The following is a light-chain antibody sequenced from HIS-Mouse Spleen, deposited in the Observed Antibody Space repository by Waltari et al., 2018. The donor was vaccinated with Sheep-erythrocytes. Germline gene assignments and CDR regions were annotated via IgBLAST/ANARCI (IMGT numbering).Light chain of an antibody. CDR3: QQSYSTPYT. CDR1: QSISGY. V-gene: IGKV1-39*01. J-gene: IGKJ2*01. Sequence: DIQMTQSPSSLSASVGDRVTITCRASQSISGYLNWYQQKPGKAPKLLIYDASSLQSGVPSRFSGRGSGTDFTLTISSLQPEDFATYYCQQSYSTPYTFGQGTKLEIK. CDR2: DAS.